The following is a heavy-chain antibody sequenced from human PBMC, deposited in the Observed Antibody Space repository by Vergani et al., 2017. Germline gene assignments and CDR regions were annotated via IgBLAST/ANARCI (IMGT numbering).Heavy chain of an antibody. CDR2: FIPTTGKA. CDR1: GGSLTSYT. D-gene: IGHD3-16*01. V-gene: IGHV1-69*02. J-gene: IGHJ4*02. Sequence: QVHLVHLGAELGNPESSVNSSGRALGGSLTSYTFNWVRQVPGQELEWLGRFIPTTGKAFYTQKLQGRITFTADTSRGIAYMDLSGLKYEDAATYYCASGDGGLSRWGQGTLVSV. CDR3: ASGDGGLSR.